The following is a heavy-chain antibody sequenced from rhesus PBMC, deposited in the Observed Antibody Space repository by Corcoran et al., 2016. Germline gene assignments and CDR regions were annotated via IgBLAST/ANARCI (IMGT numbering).Heavy chain of an antibody. CDR1: GGSISSSYYY. D-gene: IGHD2-21*01. Sequence: QVQLQESGPGLVKPSATLSLTCAVSGGSISSSYYYWSWIPQAPGKGLEWIGYISYSWSTSYNPSHKSRVPISRDTSKNQFSLKLSSVTAADTAVYYCARFCTGSGCSSYGLDSWGQGVVVTVSS. CDR3: ARFCTGSGCSSYGLDS. V-gene: IGHV4-122*02. CDR2: ISYSWST. J-gene: IGHJ6*01.